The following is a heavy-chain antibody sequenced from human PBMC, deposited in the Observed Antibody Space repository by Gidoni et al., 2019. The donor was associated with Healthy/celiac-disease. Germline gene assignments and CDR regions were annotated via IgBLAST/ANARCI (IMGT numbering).Heavy chain of an antibody. CDR2: FDPEDGET. CDR1: GYTLTELS. CDR3: ATGGYPTGVERAFDI. D-gene: IGHD7-27*01. Sequence: QVQLVQSGAEVKKPGASVTVSCQVSGYTLTELSMHWVRQAPGKGLEWMGGFDPEDGETIYAQKCQGRVNKTEDTSTDTAYMELSSLRSEDTAVYYCATGGYPTGVERAFDIWGQGTMVTVSS. V-gene: IGHV1-24*01. J-gene: IGHJ3*02.